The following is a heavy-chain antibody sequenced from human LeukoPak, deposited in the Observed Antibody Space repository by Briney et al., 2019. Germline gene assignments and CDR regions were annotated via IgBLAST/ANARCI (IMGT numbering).Heavy chain of an antibody. V-gene: IGHV4-39*07. Sequence: SETLSLTCTVSGGSISSSSYYWGWIRQPPGKGLEWIGSIYYSGSTYYNPPLKSRVTISVDTSKYQFSLKLSSVTAADTAVYYCAREGYSNFEYYFDYWGQGTLVTVSS. CDR1: GGSISSSSYY. CDR3: AREGYSNFEYYFDY. CDR2: IYYSGST. D-gene: IGHD4-11*01. J-gene: IGHJ4*02.